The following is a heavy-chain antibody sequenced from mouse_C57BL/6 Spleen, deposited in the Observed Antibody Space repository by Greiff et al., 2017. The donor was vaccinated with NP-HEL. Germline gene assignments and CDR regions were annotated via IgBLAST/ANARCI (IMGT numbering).Heavy chain of an antibody. CDR3: ARSGTDYFDY. Sequence: ESGPGLVKPSQSLSLTCSVTGYSITSGYYWNWIRQFPGNKLEWMGYISYDGSNNYNPSLKNRISITRDTSKNQFFLKLNSVTTEDTATYYCARSGTDYFDYWGQGTTLTVSS. D-gene: IGHD4-1*01. CDR2: ISYDGSN. J-gene: IGHJ2*01. CDR1: GYSITSGYY. V-gene: IGHV3-6*01.